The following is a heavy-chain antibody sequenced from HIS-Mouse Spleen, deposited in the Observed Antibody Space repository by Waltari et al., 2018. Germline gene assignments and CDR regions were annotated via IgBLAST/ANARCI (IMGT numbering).Heavy chain of an antibody. V-gene: IGHV4-39*07. CDR2: IYYSWST. CDR1: GCSIRSSSYS. D-gene: IGHD6-13*01. Sequence: QLQLQESGPGLVKPSETLSLTCTVSGCSIRSSSYSWGWIRQPPGKGLEWIGSIYYSWSTYYNPSLKSRVTISVDTSKNQFSLKLSSVTAADTAVYYCAREIPYSSSWYDWYFDLWGRGTLVTVSS. J-gene: IGHJ2*01. CDR3: AREIPYSSSWYDWYFDL.